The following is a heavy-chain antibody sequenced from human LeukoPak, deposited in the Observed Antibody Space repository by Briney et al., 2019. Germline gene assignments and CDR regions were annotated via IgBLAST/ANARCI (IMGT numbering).Heavy chain of an antibody. J-gene: IGHJ4*02. CDR1: GFTFSSYA. Sequence: PGGSLRLSCAASGFTFSSYAMHWVRQAPGKGLEWVAVISYDGSSKYYADSVKGRFTISGDNSKNTVYLQMNSMRAEDTAVYYCAKDREGTTFDNWGQGTLVTVSS. V-gene: IGHV3-30*04. CDR2: ISYDGSSK. CDR3: AKDREGTTFDN. D-gene: IGHD1-7*01.